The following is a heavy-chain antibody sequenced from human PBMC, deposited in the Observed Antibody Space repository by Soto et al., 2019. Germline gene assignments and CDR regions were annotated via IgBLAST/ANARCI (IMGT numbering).Heavy chain of an antibody. CDR2: TYYRSNWRH. D-gene: IGHD6-19*01. V-gene: IGHV6-1*01. Sequence: SQTLSLPCAISGESVSSNTAAWNWIRSSPSRGLEWLGRTYYRSNWRHDYAVSVKSRITVNPDTSKNHFSLQLNSVTPDDTAVYYCARGVAGSGFDLWGQGTLVTVSS. J-gene: IGHJ4*02. CDR1: GESVSSNTAA. CDR3: ARGVAGSGFDL.